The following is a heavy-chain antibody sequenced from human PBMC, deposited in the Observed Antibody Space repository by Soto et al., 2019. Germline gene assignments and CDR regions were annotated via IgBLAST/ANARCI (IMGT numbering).Heavy chain of an antibody. CDR1: GYIFTNYD. J-gene: IGHJ6*02. V-gene: IGHV1-3*01. Sequence: QVQLVQSGAEVKKPGASVKVSCKASGYIFTNYDMHWVRQAPGQRLEWMGRIIGGNGDTKYSQKFQVRVTFTRDTSASTAYMDLSSLTSEDTAVYYCASNQKGPYTGMDVWGQGTTVTVSS. D-gene: IGHD5-18*01. CDR3: ASNQKGPYTGMDV. CDR2: IIGGNGDT.